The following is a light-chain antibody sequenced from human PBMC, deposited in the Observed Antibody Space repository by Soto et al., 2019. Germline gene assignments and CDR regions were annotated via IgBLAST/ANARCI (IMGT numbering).Light chain of an antibody. CDR3: MQALQTRGFT. J-gene: IGKJ3*01. Sequence: DIVMTQSPLSLPVTPGEPASISCRSSQSLLHSNGYNYLDWYLQKPWQSPQLLIYLGSNRASGVPDRFSGSGSGTDFTLKISRVEAEDVGVYYCMQALQTRGFTFGPGTKVDIK. CDR1: QSLLHSNGYNY. V-gene: IGKV2-28*01. CDR2: LGS.